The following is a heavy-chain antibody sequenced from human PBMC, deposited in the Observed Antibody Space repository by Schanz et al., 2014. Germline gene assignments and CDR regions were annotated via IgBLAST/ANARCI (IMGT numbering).Heavy chain of an antibody. J-gene: IGHJ4*02. CDR3: ARHMGRLSSSRGNYFDY. CDR2: IYHSGST. Sequence: QLQLQESGPGLVKPSETLSLTCTVSGGSISSSSYFWGWIRQPPGKGLEWIGSIYHSGSTYNNPSLKSGATMPVEPSKNQSPRKRSSVTAADTALYYCARHMGRLSSSRGNYFDYWGQGTLVTVSS. D-gene: IGHD6-13*01. CDR1: GGSISSSSYF. V-gene: IGHV4-39*01.